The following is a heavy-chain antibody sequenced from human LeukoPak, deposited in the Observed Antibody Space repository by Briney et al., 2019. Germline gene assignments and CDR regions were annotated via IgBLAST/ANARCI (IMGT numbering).Heavy chain of an antibody. Sequence: SVKVSCKASGGTFSSYAISWVRQAPGQGLEWMGRIIPIFGTANYAQKFQGRVTITTDESTSTAYMELRSLRAEDTAVYYCARDFGYSSGWYQIGAFDIWGQGTMVTVSS. V-gene: IGHV1-69*05. CDR2: IIPIFGTA. J-gene: IGHJ3*02. CDR3: ARDFGYSSGWYQIGAFDI. CDR1: GGTFSSYA. D-gene: IGHD6-19*01.